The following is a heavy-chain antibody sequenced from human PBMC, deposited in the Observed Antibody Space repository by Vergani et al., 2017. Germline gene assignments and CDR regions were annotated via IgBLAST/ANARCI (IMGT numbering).Heavy chain of an antibody. Sequence: QVQLVQSGAEVKKPGSSVKVSCKASGGTFSSYTISWVRQAPGQGLEWMGRIIPILGIANYAQKFQGRVTITADKSTSTAYMELSSLRSEDTAVYYCAKDLIGGSYDFWSGYYDYYYYHGMDVWGQGTTVTVSS. CDR2: IIPILGIA. J-gene: IGHJ6*02. CDR3: AKDLIGGSYDFWSGYYDYYYYHGMDV. V-gene: IGHV1-69*08. D-gene: IGHD3-3*01. CDR1: GGTFSSYT.